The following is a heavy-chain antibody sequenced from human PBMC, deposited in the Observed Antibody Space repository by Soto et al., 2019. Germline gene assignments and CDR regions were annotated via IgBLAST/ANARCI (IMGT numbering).Heavy chain of an antibody. Sequence: ASVKVSCKASGYTFTSYGISWVRQAPGQGLEWMGWISAYNGNTNYAQKLQGRVTMTTDTSTSTAYMELRSLRSDDTAVYYCATASGYSYGLNWFDPWGQGTLVTVSS. CDR3: ATASGYSYGLNWFDP. D-gene: IGHD5-18*01. CDR2: ISAYNGNT. J-gene: IGHJ5*02. V-gene: IGHV1-18*01. CDR1: GYTFTSYG.